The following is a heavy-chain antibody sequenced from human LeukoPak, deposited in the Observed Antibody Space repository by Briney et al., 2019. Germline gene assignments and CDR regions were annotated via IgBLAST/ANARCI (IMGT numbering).Heavy chain of an antibody. CDR3: ARQRGGQYEDAFDI. CDR1: RYTFTSSY. V-gene: IGHV1-46*01. CDR2: INPSGGTT. J-gene: IGHJ3*02. Sequence: ASVKVSCKASRYTFTSSYMHWVRQAPGQGLEWMGIINPSGGTTIYAQQFQGRVTMTRDTSTSTVYMELSSLRSEDPAVYYCARQRGGQYEDAFDIWGQGTMVTVS. D-gene: IGHD2-8*01.